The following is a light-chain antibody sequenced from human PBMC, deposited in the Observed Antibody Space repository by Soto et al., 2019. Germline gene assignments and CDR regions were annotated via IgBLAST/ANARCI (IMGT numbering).Light chain of an antibody. CDR3: AALYDSLSVWV. CDR1: SSNIGSNY. Sequence: QSVLTQPPSASGTPGQRVTISCSGSSSNIGSNYVYWYQQLPRTAPKLLIYSNNQRPSGVPDRFSGSKSGTSASRAISGLRSEDEADFYCAALYDSLSVWVFGGGTKLTV. CDR2: SNN. J-gene: IGLJ3*02. V-gene: IGLV1-47*02.